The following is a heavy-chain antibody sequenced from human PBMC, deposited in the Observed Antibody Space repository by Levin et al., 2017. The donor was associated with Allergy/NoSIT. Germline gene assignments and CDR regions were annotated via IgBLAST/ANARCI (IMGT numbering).Heavy chain of an antibody. J-gene: IGHJ5*02. CDR3: AKAHPGGYCSSTSCFRNNWFDP. CDR2: ISWNSGSI. Sequence: SLKISCAASGFTFDDYAMHWVRQAPGKGLEWVSGISWNSGSIGYADSVKGRFTISRDNAKNSLYLQMNSLRAEDTALYYCAKAHPGGYCSSTSCFRNNWFDPWGQGTLVTVSS. D-gene: IGHD2-2*01. CDR1: GFTFDDYA. V-gene: IGHV3-9*01.